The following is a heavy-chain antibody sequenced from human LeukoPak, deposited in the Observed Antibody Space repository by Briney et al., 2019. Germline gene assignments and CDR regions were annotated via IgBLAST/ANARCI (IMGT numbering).Heavy chain of an antibody. V-gene: IGHV3-23*01. CDR3: AKLGIAVAGFDY. Sequence: GGSLRLSCAASEFTFSSYVMAWVRQAPGKGLEWVSTITPGGGTYYADSVKGRFTISRDNSKNTLYLQMNSLRAEDTAVYYCAKLGIAVAGFDYWGQGTLVTVSS. D-gene: IGHD6-19*01. CDR1: EFTFSSYV. CDR2: ITPGGGT. J-gene: IGHJ4*02.